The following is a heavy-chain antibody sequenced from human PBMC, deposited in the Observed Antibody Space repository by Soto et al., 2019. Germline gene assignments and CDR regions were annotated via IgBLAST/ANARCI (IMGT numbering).Heavy chain of an antibody. CDR2: ISSSGSTI. V-gene: IGHV3-48*03. CDR3: ARDIHSGSYIGYSKLPLDY. J-gene: IGHJ4*02. Sequence: GGSLRLSCXASGFTFSSYEMNWVRQAPGKGLEWVSYISSSGSTIYYADSVKGRFTISRDNAKNSLYLQMNSLRAEDTAVYYCARDIHSGSYIGYSKLPLDYWGQGTLVTVSS. D-gene: IGHD1-26*01. CDR1: GFTFSSYE.